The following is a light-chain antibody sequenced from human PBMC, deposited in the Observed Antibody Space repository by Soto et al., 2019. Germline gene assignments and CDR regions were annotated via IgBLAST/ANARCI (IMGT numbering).Light chain of an antibody. CDR2: RDS. V-gene: IGLV3-9*01. CDR1: NIGSKN. CDR3: QVWDSSTARV. J-gene: IGLJ3*02. Sequence: SYELTQPLSGSVALGQTARITCGGNNIGSKNVHWYQQKPGQAPVLVIDRDSNRPSGIPERFSGSNSGNTATLTISRAQAGDEADYYCQVWDSSTARVFGGGTKLPVL.